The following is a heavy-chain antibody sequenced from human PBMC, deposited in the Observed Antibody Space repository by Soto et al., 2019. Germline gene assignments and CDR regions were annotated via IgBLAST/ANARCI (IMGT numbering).Heavy chain of an antibody. CDR1: GYPVTAYY. V-gene: IGHV1-2*02. Sequence: QLHLVQSGAVVKKPGASVTVSCSASGYPVTAYYMHWVRQAPGRGLEWMGGINPATGAAKYTQTFQGRVTMTRDTSTRTVFMEPSGLTSGDTAVFYCASGGGVGVAGSTAFDMWGQGTVVTVSS. J-gene: IGHJ3*02. D-gene: IGHD3-3*01. CDR3: ASGGGVGVAGSTAFDM. CDR2: INPATGAA.